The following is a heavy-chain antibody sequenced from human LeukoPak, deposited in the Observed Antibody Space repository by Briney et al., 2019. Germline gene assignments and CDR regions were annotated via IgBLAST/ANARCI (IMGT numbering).Heavy chain of an antibody. CDR3: ARGKLGIAVGAFDY. Sequence: SVEVSCKAPGGTFSSYAISWVRQAPGQGLEWMGRIIPIFGTANYAQKFQGRVTITTDESTSTAYMELSSLRSEDTAVYYCARGKLGIAVGAFDYWGQGTLVTVSS. J-gene: IGHJ4*02. CDR1: GGTFSSYA. V-gene: IGHV1-69*05. CDR2: IIPIFGTA. D-gene: IGHD6-19*01.